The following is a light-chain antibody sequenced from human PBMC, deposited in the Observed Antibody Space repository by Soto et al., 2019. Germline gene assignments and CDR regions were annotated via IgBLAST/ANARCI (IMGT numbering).Light chain of an antibody. J-gene: IGKJ1*01. CDR2: SAI. CDR1: QSVSTY. V-gene: IGKV1-39*01. CDR3: QKYNSALGIT. Sequence: DSQLTQSPPSLSASVGDTVTITCRASQSVSTYLNWYHQRPGKAPSLXXYSAISLQSGVPSRFSGSGSGTDFTLTISSLQPEDVATYYCQKYNSALGITFGQGTKVDIK.